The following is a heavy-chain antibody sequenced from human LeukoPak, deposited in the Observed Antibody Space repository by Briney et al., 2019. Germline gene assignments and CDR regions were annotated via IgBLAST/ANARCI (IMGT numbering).Heavy chain of an antibody. J-gene: IGHJ4*02. V-gene: IGHV3-30-3*01. Sequence: GGSLSLSCAASGFTFSSYAMHWVRQAPGKGLEWVAVISYDGSNKYTADSVKGRFTISRDNSKNTLYLQMNTLRAEDTAVYYCARGSGVQVWSSLDYWGQGTLVTVSS. D-gene: IGHD5-18*01. CDR1: GFTFSSYA. CDR3: ARGSGVQVWSSLDY. CDR2: ISYDGSNK.